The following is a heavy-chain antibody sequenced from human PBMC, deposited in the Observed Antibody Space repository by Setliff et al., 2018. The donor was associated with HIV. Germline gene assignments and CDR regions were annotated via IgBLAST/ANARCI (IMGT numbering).Heavy chain of an antibody. D-gene: IGHD4-4*01. V-gene: IGHV3-74*03. CDR2: IKGDGSIT. CDR3: ARDYSYVGFDL. Sequence: PGGSLRLSCAASGFTFSSYWMHWVRQAPGRGLLGVAHIKGDGSITKYADSVKGRFTISRDNAKNTLYLQMNSLRAEDTAVYYCARDYSYVGFDLWGRGTLVTVSS. CDR1: GFTFSSYW. J-gene: IGHJ2*01.